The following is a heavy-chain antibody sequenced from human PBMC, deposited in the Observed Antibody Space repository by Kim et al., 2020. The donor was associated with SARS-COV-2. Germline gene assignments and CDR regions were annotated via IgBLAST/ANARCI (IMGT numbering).Heavy chain of an antibody. CDR2: INGGNDNGGNGKT. CDR1: GYSFTRYA. Sequence: ASVKVSCKASGYSFTRYAMHWVRQAPGQRLEWMGWINGGNDNGGNGKTKYSEKFQDRVTFTRDTSASTVYMELSSLRSEDTALYYCARAPQLRYFDWLPEAQPNDYWGQGSLVTVSS. J-gene: IGHJ4*02. D-gene: IGHD3-9*01. V-gene: IGHV1-3*01. CDR3: ARAPQLRYFDWLPEAQPNDY.